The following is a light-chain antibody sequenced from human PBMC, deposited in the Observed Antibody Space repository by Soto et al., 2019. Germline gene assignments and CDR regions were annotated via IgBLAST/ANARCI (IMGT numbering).Light chain of an antibody. CDR3: QHRANWPLT. V-gene: IGKV3-11*01. CDR1: QSVGTY. CDR2: DAS. Sequence: EIVLTQSPSTLSLSPGERATLSCRAMQSVGTYLAWYQPKPGQSPRLLIYDASNRATGIPARFSGSWSGPDFSLTISSLEPEDFALYYCQHRANWPLTFGGGTKVEIK. J-gene: IGKJ4*01.